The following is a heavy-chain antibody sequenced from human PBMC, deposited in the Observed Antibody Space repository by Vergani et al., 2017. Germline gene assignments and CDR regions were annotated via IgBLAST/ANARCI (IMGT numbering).Heavy chain of an antibody. CDR3: GRHLVCVGPSCYYVGWFDP. D-gene: IGHD2-2*01. CDR1: GGSISSSSYY. CDR2: IYYSGST. Sequence: QLQLQESGPGLVKPSETLSLTYTVSGGSISSSSYYWGWIRQPPGKGLEWIGSIYYSGSTYYNPSLKSRVTISVDTSKNQFSLKLSSVTAADTAVYYCGRHLVCVGPSCYYVGWFDPWAQEPLFTVPS. J-gene: IGHJ5*02. V-gene: IGHV4-39*01.